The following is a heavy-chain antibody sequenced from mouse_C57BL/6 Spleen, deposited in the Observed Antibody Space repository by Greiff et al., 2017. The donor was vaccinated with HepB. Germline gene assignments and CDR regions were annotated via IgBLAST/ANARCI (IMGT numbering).Heavy chain of an antibody. V-gene: IGHV1-15*01. CDR1: GYTFTDYE. CDR2: IDPETGGT. D-gene: IGHD2-14*01. Sequence: VQGVESGAELVRPGASVTLSCKASGYTFTDYEMHWVKQTPVHGLEWIGAIDPETGGTAYNQKFKGKAILTADKSSSTAYMELRSLTSEDSAVYYCTSRGTPFAYWGQGTLVTVSA. J-gene: IGHJ3*01. CDR3: TSRGTPFAY.